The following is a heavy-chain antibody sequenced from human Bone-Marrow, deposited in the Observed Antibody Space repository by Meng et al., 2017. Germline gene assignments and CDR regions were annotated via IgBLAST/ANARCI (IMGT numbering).Heavy chain of an antibody. V-gene: IGHV3-53*01. CDR3: ARDSSYYYYGMDV. Sequence: GESLHISCAASGFAVSSNYMSWVRQAPGQGLEWVSVIYSGGSTYYADTVKCRFTISRDNSKNTLYLQMTSQRAEDTAVYYCARDSSYYYYGMDVWGQGTTVTVSS. CDR2: IYSGGST. D-gene: IGHD6-13*01. CDR1: GFAVSSNY. J-gene: IGHJ6*02.